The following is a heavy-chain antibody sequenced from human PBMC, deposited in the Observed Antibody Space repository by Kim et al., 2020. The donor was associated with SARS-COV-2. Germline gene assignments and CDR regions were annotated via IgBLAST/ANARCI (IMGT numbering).Heavy chain of an antibody. V-gene: IGHV4-38-2*02. CDR2: IYHSGTT. J-gene: IGHJ4*02. CDR1: GYSISNGYY. CDR3: ARWPGSYGGNAGDS. D-gene: IGHD4-17*01. Sequence: SETLSLTCTVSGYSISNGYYWAWIRQPPGPGLEWIGNIYHSGTTYCNPSLKSRVTMSVDTPKNQFSLKVNSVTAADTALYYCARWPGSYGGNAGDSWGQGTLVIVSS.